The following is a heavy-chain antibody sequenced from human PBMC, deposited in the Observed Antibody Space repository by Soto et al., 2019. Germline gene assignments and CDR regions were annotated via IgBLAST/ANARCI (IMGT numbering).Heavy chain of an antibody. Sequence: EVQLVESEGGLVQPGGSLRLSCAASGFTFSDYDIHWVRQAAGKGQEWVSGIAISGDTNYAGSVTGRFTISRENARNSVYLQMNSLRAGDTAVYYCARERGTTGIWYFDLWGRGTLVTVSS. CDR3: ARERGTTGIWYFDL. J-gene: IGHJ2*01. V-gene: IGHV3-13*01. CDR2: IAISGDT. CDR1: GFTFSDYD. D-gene: IGHD1-7*01.